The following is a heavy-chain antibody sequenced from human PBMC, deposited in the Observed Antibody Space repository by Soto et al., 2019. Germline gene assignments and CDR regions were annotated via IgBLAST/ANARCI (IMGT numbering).Heavy chain of an antibody. CDR1: GESISSSSYY. CDR3: ARQRTTVVTQAYFDH. V-gene: IGHV4-39*01. Sequence: SETLSLTCIVSGESISSSSYYWGWIRQPPGKGLEWIGSIYYSGRTYYNPSFKSRVTISIDTSKNQFSLKLSSVTATDTAVCYCARQRTTVVTQAYFDHWGQGALVTVSS. J-gene: IGHJ4*02. CDR2: IYYSGRT. D-gene: IGHD2-21*02.